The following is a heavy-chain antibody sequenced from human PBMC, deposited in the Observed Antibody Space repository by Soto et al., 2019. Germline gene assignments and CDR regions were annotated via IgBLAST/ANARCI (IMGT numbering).Heavy chain of an antibody. V-gene: IGHV1-46*01. Sequence: GASVKVSCKASGYTLTSYYMHWVRQAPGQGLEWMGIINPSGGSTSYAQKFQGRVTMTRDTSTSTVYMELSSLRSEDTAVYYCARGYSSGWAGLQHDAFDIWGQGTMVTVSS. D-gene: IGHD6-19*01. CDR3: ARGYSSGWAGLQHDAFDI. CDR2: INPSGGST. J-gene: IGHJ3*02. CDR1: GYTLTSYY.